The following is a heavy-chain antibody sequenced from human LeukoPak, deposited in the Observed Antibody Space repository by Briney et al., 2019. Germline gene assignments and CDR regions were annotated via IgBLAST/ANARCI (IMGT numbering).Heavy chain of an antibody. CDR3: ARNKYYYGSGNYGVPNWFDP. CDR2: IYYSGST. Sequence: SETLSLTCTVSGVSISSSNSYWGWIRQPPGKGLEWIGSIYYSGSTYYNPSLKSRVTISVDTSKNQFSLKLSSVTAADTAVYYCARNKYYYGSGNYGVPNWFDPWGQGTLVTVSS. J-gene: IGHJ5*02. D-gene: IGHD3-10*01. CDR1: GVSISSSNSY. V-gene: IGHV4-39*01.